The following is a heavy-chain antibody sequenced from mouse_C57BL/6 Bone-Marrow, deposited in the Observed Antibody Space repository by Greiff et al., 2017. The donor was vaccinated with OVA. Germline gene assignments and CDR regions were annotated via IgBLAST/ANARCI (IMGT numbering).Heavy chain of an antibody. J-gene: IGHJ2*01. D-gene: IGHD2-1*01. Sequence: EVKLQESGEGLVKPGGSLKLSCAASGFTFSSYAMSWVRQTPEKRLEWVAYISSGGDYIYYADTVKGRFTISRDNARNTLYLQMSSLKSEDTAMYYCTRDRGYYGNYPFDYWGQGTTLTVSS. CDR3: TRDRGYYGNYPFDY. V-gene: IGHV5-9-1*02. CDR2: ISSGGDYI. CDR1: GFTFSSYA.